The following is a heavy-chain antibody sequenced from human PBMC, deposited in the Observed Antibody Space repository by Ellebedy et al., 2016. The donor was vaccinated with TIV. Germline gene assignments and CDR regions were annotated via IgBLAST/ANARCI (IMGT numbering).Heavy chain of an antibody. CDR2: MHYTGST. CDR1: GGSVSSASYY. D-gene: IGHD3-10*01. J-gene: IGHJ1*01. CDR3: ATRSYHAEYFHH. Sequence: SETLSLXXTVSGGSVSSASYYWSWIRQPPGKGLEWIGYMHYTGSTNYNPSLQSRVTISVDTSKSEFSLKLSSLTAADTAVYYCATRSYHAEYFHHWGQGTLVTVSS. V-gene: IGHV4-61*01.